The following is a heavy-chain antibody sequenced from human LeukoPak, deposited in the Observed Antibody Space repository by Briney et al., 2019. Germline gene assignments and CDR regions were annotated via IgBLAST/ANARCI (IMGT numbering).Heavy chain of an antibody. CDR1: GFTFSSYA. CDR3: ARGKVPAGNYYYQYTDV. J-gene: IGHJ6*03. CDR2: ISGSGGST. D-gene: IGHD2-2*01. V-gene: IGHV3-23*01. Sequence: GGSLRLSCAASGFTFSSYAMSWVRQAPGKGLEWVSAISGSGGSTYYADSVKGRFTISRDNSKNTLYLQMNSLRAEDTAVYYCARGKVPAGNYYYQYTDVWGKGTTVTVSS.